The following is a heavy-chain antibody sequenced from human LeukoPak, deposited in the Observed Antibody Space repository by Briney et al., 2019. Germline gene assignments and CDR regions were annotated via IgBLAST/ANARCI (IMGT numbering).Heavy chain of an antibody. CDR3: ARGKRELLQGRGAFDI. V-gene: IGHV4-59*01. Sequence: SETLSLTCTVSGGSISSYYWSWLRQPPGKGLEWIGYIYYSGSTNYNPSLKSRVTISVDTSKNQFSLKLSSVTAADTAVYYCARGKRELLQGRGAFDIWGQGTMVTVSS. J-gene: IGHJ3*02. CDR1: GGSISSYY. D-gene: IGHD1-26*01. CDR2: IYYSGST.